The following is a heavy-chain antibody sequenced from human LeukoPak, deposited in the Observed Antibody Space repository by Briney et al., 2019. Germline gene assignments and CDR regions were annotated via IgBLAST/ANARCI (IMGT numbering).Heavy chain of an antibody. CDR1: GGSISSSSYY. CDR2: IYYSGST. J-gene: IGHJ6*03. D-gene: IGHD5-12*01. CDR3: ARGYSGYDWRGIYYYYYMDV. Sequence: SETLSLTCTVSGGSISSSSYYWGWIRQPPGKGLEWIGSIYYSGSTYYNPSLKSRVTISVDTSKNQFSLKLSSVTAADTAVYYCARGYSGYDWRGIYYYYYMDVWGKGTTVTVSS. V-gene: IGHV4-39*07.